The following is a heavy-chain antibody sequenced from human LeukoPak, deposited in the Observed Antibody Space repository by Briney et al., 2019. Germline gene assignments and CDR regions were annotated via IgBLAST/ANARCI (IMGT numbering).Heavy chain of an antibody. D-gene: IGHD6-6*01. Sequence: ASVKVSCKASGYTFTSYDINWVRQAPGQGLEWMGWMNPNSGNTGYAQKFQGRVTMTRNTSISTAYMELSSLRSEDTAVYYCARGRQRSSSSGVGYWGQETLVTVSS. CDR1: GYTFTSYD. J-gene: IGHJ4*02. V-gene: IGHV1-8*01. CDR3: ARGRQRSSSSGVGY. CDR2: MNPNSGNT.